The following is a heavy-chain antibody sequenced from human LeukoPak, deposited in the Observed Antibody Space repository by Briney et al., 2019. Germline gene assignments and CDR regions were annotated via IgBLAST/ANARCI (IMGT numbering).Heavy chain of an antibody. V-gene: IGHV4-59*08. J-gene: IGHJ4*02. Sequence: SETLSLTCTVSRGSINSYYWSWIRQPPGKGLEWIGYIYYSGSVNYNPSLKSRVTISVDTSKNQFSLKLSSVTAADTAVYYCARLGSYFDYWGQGTLVTVSS. CDR3: ARLGSYFDY. CDR2: IYYSGSV. CDR1: RGSINSYY.